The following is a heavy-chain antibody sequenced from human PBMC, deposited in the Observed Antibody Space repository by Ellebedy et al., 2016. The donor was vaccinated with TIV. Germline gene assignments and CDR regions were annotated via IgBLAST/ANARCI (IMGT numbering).Heavy chain of an antibody. J-gene: IGHJ4*02. V-gene: IGHV1-2*06. CDR1: GYSFTAYF. D-gene: IGHD3-22*01. CDR3: ARAYYYDSIAYYFDS. CDR2: INPNSGDT. Sequence: ASVKVSCKTSGYSFTAYFLHWVRQAPGQGLEWMGRINPNSGDTTYAQKFLGRVTLTRETSISTAYMGLSRLRSDDTALYYCARAYYYDSIAYYFDSWGQGTLVTVSS.